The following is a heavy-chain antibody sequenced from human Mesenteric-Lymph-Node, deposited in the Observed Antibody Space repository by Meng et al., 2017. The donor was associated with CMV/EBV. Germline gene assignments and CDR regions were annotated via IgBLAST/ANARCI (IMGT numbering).Heavy chain of an antibody. Sequence: QLQLQESVPGLVKPSETLSLTCTVAGGPISSSSYYWGWIRQPPGKGLEWIGSIYYSGSTYYNPSLKSRVTISVDTSKNQFSLKLSSVTAADTAVYYCARDGEYYDSSGYNPFDYWGQGTLVTVSS. J-gene: IGHJ4*02. CDR1: GGPISSSSYY. D-gene: IGHD3-22*01. V-gene: IGHV4-39*07. CDR3: ARDGEYYDSSGYNPFDY. CDR2: IYYSGST.